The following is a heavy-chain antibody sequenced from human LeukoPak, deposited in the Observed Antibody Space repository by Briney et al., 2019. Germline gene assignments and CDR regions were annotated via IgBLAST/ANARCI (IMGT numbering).Heavy chain of an antibody. J-gene: IGHJ3*02. Sequence: GESLKISCKGSGYSFVTHWIVWVRQMPGKGLEWMGIIYPGDSNTIYSPSFQGQVTISADKSISTAYLEWSSLKASDTAMYYCARPDDYGGKPAAFDIWGQGTMVTVSS. CDR1: GYSFVTHW. CDR2: IYPGDSNT. V-gene: IGHV5-51*01. D-gene: IGHD4-23*01. CDR3: ARPDDYGGKPAAFDI.